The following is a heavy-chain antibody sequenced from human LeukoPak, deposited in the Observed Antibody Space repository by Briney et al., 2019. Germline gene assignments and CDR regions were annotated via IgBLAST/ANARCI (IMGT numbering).Heavy chain of an antibody. V-gene: IGHV3-23*01. CDR1: GFTFSSYA. CDR2: FSGSGGST. Sequence: GGSLRLSCAASGFTFSSYAMSWVRQAPGKGLEWVSSFSGSGGSTYYVDSVKGRFTVSRDNSEKTLYLQMNSLRAEDTAVYYCAKGDSSSSVYYGMDVWGQGTTATVSS. CDR3: AKGDSSSSVYYGMDV. D-gene: IGHD6-6*01. J-gene: IGHJ6*02.